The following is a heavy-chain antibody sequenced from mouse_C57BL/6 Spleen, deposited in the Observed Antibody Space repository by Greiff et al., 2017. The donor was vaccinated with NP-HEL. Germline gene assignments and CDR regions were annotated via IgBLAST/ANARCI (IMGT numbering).Heavy chain of an antibody. Sequence: QVQLQQPGAELVMPGASVKLSCKASGYTFTSYWMPWVKQRPGQGLEWIGEIDPSDSYTNYNQKFKGKSTLTVDKSSSTAYMQLSSLTSEDSAVYYCARIYYGNYGAMDYWGQGTSVTVSS. CDR3: ARIYYGNYGAMDY. V-gene: IGHV1-69*01. CDR2: IDPSDSYT. D-gene: IGHD2-1*01. CDR1: GYTFTSYW. J-gene: IGHJ4*01.